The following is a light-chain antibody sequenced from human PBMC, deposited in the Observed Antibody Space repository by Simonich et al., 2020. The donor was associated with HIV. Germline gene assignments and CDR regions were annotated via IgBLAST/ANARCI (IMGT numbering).Light chain of an antibody. J-gene: IGKJ3*01. V-gene: IGKV1-39*01. CDR3: QQSYNTPT. CDR1: QSITTY. Sequence: DIQMTQSPSSLSASVGDRVTITCRASQSITTYLNLYQQKPGKAPKLLIYAASSLQSGVPSRFSGSGSGTDFTLTISSLQPEDFATYYCQQSYNTPTFGPGTKVDI. CDR2: AAS.